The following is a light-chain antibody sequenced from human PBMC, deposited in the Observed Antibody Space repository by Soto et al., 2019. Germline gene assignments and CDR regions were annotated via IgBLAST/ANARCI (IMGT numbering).Light chain of an antibody. CDR3: SSHAGSNSLMV. CDR2: EVS. J-gene: IGLJ2*01. Sequence: QSALTQPPSASGSPGQSVTITCSGTSSDVGEENYVSWYQQHPGKVPKLILYEVSKRPSGVPDRFSGSRSGNTASLTVSGLQAEDEADYYCSSHAGSNSLMVFGGGTKLTVL. V-gene: IGLV2-8*01. CDR1: SSDVGEENY.